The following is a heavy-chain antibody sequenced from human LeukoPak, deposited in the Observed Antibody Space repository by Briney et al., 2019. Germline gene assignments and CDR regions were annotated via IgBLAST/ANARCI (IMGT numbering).Heavy chain of an antibody. V-gene: IGHV3-7*01. Sequence: PGGSLRLSCAASGFTFSSYWMSWVRQAPGKGLEWVANIKQDGSEKYYVDSVKGRFTISRDNAKNSLYLQMNSLRAEDTAVYYCARDGEVVVVPAAIPIYYYYYGMDVWGQGTTVTVSS. D-gene: IGHD2-2*01. CDR2: IKQDGSEK. CDR1: GFTFSSYW. CDR3: ARDGEVVVVPAAIPIYYYYYGMDV. J-gene: IGHJ6*02.